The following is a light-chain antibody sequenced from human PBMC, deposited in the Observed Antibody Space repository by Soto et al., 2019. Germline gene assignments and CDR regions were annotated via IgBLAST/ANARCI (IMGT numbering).Light chain of an antibody. CDR3: AAWDDSLNGPV. V-gene: IGLV1-44*01. J-gene: IGLJ2*01. CDR2: SNN. Sequence: QSVLTQPPSASGTPGQRVTISCSGSSSNIGSNTVSWYQQLPGTAPKLLIYSNNQRPSGVPDRFSGSKSGTSASLAISGLQSGDEADYYCAAWDDSLNGPVFGGGTKVTVL. CDR1: SSNIGSNT.